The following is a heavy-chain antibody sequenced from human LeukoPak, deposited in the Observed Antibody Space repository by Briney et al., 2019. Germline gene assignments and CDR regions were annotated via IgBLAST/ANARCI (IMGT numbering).Heavy chain of an antibody. D-gene: IGHD1-1*01. Sequence: EGSLRLSCAASGFTFSSYAMSWVRQAPGKGLEWVSGISGSGRTTYYADSVRGRFIISRDNAQNSLYLQMYSLRAEDTAVYYCARTGSRNSFDPWGQGTLVTVSS. V-gene: IGHV3-23*01. J-gene: IGHJ5*02. CDR2: ISGSGRTT. CDR1: GFTFSSYA. CDR3: ARTGSRNSFDP.